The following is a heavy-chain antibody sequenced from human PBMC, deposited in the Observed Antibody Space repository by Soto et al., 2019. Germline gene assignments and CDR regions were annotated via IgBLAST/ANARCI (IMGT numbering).Heavy chain of an antibody. Sequence: GASVKVSCKASGYTFTSYAMHWVRQAPGQRLEWMGWINAGNGNTKYSQKFQGRVTITRDTSASTAYMELSSLRSEDTAVYYCAREDIVATARNYYYYGMDVWGQGTTVTVSS. J-gene: IGHJ6*02. D-gene: IGHD5-12*01. CDR2: INAGNGNT. CDR1: GYTFTSYA. CDR3: AREDIVATARNYYYYGMDV. V-gene: IGHV1-3*01.